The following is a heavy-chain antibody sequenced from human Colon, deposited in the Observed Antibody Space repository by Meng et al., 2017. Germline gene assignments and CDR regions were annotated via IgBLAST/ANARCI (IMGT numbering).Heavy chain of an antibody. CDR2: INPNSGVT. V-gene: IGHV1-2*06. CDR1: GYTFTVYY. Sequence: GQRVQCGAEVKKPGASVKVSVKASGYTFTVYYMHGGRKAPGQGLEWMGRINPNSGVTNHAQKFQGRVTMARDTSISTAYMELSRVRFDDTAVYYCAREREGEHDYGDRFFDYWGQGTLVTVSS. CDR3: AREREGEHDYGDRFFDY. D-gene: IGHD4-17*01. J-gene: IGHJ4*02.